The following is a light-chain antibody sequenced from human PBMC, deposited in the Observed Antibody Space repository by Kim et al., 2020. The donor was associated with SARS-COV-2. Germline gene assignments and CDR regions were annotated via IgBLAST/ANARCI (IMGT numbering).Light chain of an antibody. CDR2: HSS. CDR1: QSVGNT. CDR3: QQHNKWPIT. V-gene: IGKV3-15*01. J-gene: IGKJ5*01. Sequence: EIVLTQTPATLSVSPGERVTLSCRASQSVGNTLAWYQQKPGQTPRLLIYHSSTSATGIAARFSGSGSETEFTLTISSLQSEDLAVYYCQQHNKWPITFGKGTRLEIK.